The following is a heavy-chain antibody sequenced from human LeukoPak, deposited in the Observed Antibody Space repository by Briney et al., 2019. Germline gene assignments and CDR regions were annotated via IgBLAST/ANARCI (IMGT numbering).Heavy chain of an antibody. CDR3: AKDQLRYYDTSGYYRL. Sequence: QPGGSLRLSCAASGFTVSSNYMSWVRQAPGKGLVWVSRINSDGSSTSYADSVKGRFTISRDNAKNTLYLQMNSLRAEDTAVYYCAKDQLRYYDTSGYYRLWGQGNLVTVSS. D-gene: IGHD3-22*01. V-gene: IGHV3-74*01. CDR2: INSDGSST. J-gene: IGHJ4*02. CDR1: GFTVSSNY.